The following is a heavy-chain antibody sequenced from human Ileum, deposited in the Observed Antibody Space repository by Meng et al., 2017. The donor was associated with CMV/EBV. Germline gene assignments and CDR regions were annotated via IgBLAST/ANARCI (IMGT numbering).Heavy chain of an antibody. CDR2: ISNSETT. V-gene: IGHV4-39*07. CDR3: ARAGSGRLGLRYFDWSRSGCMDV. Sequence: SETLSLTCIVSGGSISSGNYYWGWIRQPPGKGLEWIGSISNSETTYYNPSLESRVTLSLNTSKNQFSLKVTSVTAADTAVYYCARAGSGRLGLRYFDWSRSGCMDVWGRGTTVTVSS. J-gene: IGHJ6*02. CDR1: GGSISSGNYY. D-gene: IGHD3-9*01.